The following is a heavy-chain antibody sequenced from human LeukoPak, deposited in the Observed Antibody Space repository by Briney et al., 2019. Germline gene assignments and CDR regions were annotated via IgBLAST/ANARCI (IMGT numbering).Heavy chain of an antibody. CDR3: ARHRDGSGGPRFNFDY. D-gene: IGHD3-10*01. J-gene: IGHJ4*02. CDR2: IYTSGST. Sequence: PSETLSLTCTVSGGSISSGSYYWSWIRQPAGKGLEWIGRIYTSGSTNYNPSLKSRVTISVDTSKNQFSLKLSSVTAADTAVYYCARHRDGSGGPRFNFDYWGQGTLVTVSS. CDR1: GGSISSGSYY. V-gene: IGHV4-61*02.